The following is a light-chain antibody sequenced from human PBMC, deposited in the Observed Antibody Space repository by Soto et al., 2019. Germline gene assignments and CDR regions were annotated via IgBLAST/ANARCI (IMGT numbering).Light chain of an antibody. CDR1: QNVNSNY. Sequence: EIVSTQSPATLSLSPGERATVSCRASQNVNSNYLVWYQQRPGQAPGLLIRGASSRAAGVPDRFTGRGSGTDFTLTINRLEPEDVAVYYCQQYGSSPWTFGQGTKVDIK. CDR2: GAS. V-gene: IGKV3-20*01. CDR3: QQYGSSPWT. J-gene: IGKJ1*01.